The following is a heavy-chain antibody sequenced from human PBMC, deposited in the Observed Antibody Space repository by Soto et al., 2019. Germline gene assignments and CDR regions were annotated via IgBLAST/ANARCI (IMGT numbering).Heavy chain of an antibody. V-gene: IGHV4-59*08. CDR3: ARRSLSNYKWFDP. Sequence: SETLSLTCSVSGGSISSYDWSWIRQPPGKGLEWIGSFYDSGNTNYNPSLKSRVTMSVDTSKNQLSLKLTSVTAADTAVYYCARRSLSNYKWFDPWGQGTLVTVPQ. CDR1: GGSISSYD. D-gene: IGHD2-2*01. CDR2: FYDSGNT. J-gene: IGHJ5*02.